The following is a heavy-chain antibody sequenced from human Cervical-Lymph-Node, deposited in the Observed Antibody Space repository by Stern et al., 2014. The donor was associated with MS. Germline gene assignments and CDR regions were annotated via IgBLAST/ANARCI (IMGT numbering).Heavy chain of an antibody. CDR2: IIPIFGPA. CDR3: ARGELKEGLVRGMDV. D-gene: IGHD1-26*01. CDR1: GGTFSSYA. J-gene: IGHJ6*02. V-gene: IGHV1-69*01. Sequence: QVQLVESGAEVKKPGSSGKVSCKASGGTFSSYAISWVRQAPGQGLEWMGGIIPIFGPANYAQKFQGRVTIAADESTSTAYMELSSLRSEDTAVYYCARGELKEGLVRGMDVWGQGTTVTVSS.